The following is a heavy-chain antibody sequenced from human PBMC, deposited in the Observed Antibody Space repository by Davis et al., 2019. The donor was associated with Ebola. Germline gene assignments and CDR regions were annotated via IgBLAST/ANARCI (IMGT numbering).Heavy chain of an antibody. CDR3: ARGYTIFGVVIIPLNAFDI. Sequence: GGSLRLSCGASGFTFSSYAMSWVRQAPGKGLEWVSGLSGSGGTTYYADSVKGRCTVSRDNAKNSLYLQMNSLRAEDTAVYYCARGYTIFGVVIIPLNAFDIWGQGTMVTVSS. CDR2: LSGSGGTT. J-gene: IGHJ3*02. CDR1: GFTFSSYA. V-gene: IGHV3-23*01. D-gene: IGHD3-3*01.